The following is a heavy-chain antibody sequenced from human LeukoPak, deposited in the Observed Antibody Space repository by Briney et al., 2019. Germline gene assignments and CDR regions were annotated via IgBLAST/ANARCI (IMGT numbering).Heavy chain of an antibody. D-gene: IGHD3-10*01. CDR2: INQDGGGK. V-gene: IGHV3-7*04. CDR1: GLTFSSYW. J-gene: IGHJ4*02. Sequence: GGSLRLSCVASGLTFSSYWMSWVRQAPGKGLEWVANINQDGGGKYYVDSVKGRFTISRDNAKNSLYLQMNSLRAEDTAVYYCARGDVLLWFGELLQDLYYFDYWGQGTLVTVSS. CDR3: ARGDVLLWFGELLQDLYYFDY.